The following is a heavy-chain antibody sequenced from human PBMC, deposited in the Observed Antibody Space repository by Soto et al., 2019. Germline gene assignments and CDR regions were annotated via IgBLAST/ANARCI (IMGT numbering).Heavy chain of an antibody. Sequence: PGGSLRLSCSASGFSLSRYGLHWVRQAPGKGLEWVAGLWSNGIKTSYTGSVQGRFTISRDTSKNILYLQMDSLGAEDTAVYYCARDLYYWSLLIDHWGQGTLVTVSS. CDR1: GFSLSRYG. D-gene: IGHD3-22*01. J-gene: IGHJ4*02. CDR2: LWSNGIKT. CDR3: ARDLYYWSLLIDH. V-gene: IGHV3-33*01.